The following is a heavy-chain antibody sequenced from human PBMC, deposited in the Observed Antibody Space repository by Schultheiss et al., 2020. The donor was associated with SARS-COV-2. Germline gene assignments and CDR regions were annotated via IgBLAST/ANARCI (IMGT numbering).Heavy chain of an antibody. CDR3: ARSGHSYGSFDY. J-gene: IGHJ4*02. Sequence: SETLSLTCTVSGGSISSYYWSWIRQPPGKGLECIGYIYDSGSTNYNPSLKSRVTISVDTSKNQFSLRLTSVTAADTALYYCARSGHSYGSFDYWGQGTLGTVSS. CDR2: IYDSGST. D-gene: IGHD5-18*01. CDR1: GGSISSYY. V-gene: IGHV4-59*01.